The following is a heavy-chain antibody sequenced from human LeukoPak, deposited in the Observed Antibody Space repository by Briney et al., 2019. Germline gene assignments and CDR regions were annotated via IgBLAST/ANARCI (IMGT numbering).Heavy chain of an antibody. D-gene: IGHD2-21*01. CDR2: IYYSGST. CDR3: ARAPADHIVGGRAFDI. Sequence: SETLSLTCTVSGGSISSYYWSWIRQPPGKGLEWIGYIYYSGSTNYNPSLKSRVTISVDTSKNQFSLKLSSVTAADTAVYYCARAPADHIVGGRAFDIWGQGTMVTVSS. V-gene: IGHV4-59*01. CDR1: GGSISSYY. J-gene: IGHJ3*02.